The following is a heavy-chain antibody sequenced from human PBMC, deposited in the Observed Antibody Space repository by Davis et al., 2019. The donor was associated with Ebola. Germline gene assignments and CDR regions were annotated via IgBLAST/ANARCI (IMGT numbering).Heavy chain of an antibody. D-gene: IGHD4-17*01. CDR2: ISFDGSNQ. V-gene: IGHV3-30*18. CDR1: GFTFSSYV. CDR3: AKGGNYGDYSG. Sequence: GESLKISCAASGFTFSSYVMHWVRRSPGKGLEWVAVISFDGSNQYYADSVKGRFTISRDNSKNTLYLQMNSLRAEDTAVYYCAKGGNYGDYSGWGQGTLVTVSS. J-gene: IGHJ4*02.